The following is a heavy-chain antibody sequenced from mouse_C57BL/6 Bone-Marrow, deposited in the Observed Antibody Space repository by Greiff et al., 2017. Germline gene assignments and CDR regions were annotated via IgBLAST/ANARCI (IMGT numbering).Heavy chain of an antibody. Sequence: VQLQQSGAELARPGASVKMSCKASGYTFTSYTMHWVKQRPGQGLEWIGYINPSSGYTTYNQKFKDKATLTADKSSSTAYMQLSSLTSADSAVYYCARERYSNRFAYWGQGTLVTVSA. J-gene: IGHJ3*01. CDR1: GYTFTSYT. CDR3: ARERYSNRFAY. CDR2: INPSSGYT. V-gene: IGHV1-4*01. D-gene: IGHD2-5*01.